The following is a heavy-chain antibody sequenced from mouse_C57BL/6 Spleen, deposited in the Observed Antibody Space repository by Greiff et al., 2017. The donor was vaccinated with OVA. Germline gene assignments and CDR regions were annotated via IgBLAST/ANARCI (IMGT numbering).Heavy chain of an antibody. CDR3: ARWLLRHYAMDY. J-gene: IGHJ4*01. V-gene: IGHV1-78*01. CDR2: IYPRDGST. Sequence: VQGVESDAELVKPGASVKISCKVSGYTFTDHTIHWMKQRPEQGLEWIGYIYPRDGSTKYNGKFKGKATVTADKSSSTAYMQLNILTSEDSAVYFCARWLLRHYAMDYWGQGTSVTVSS. CDR1: GYTFTDHT. D-gene: IGHD2-3*01.